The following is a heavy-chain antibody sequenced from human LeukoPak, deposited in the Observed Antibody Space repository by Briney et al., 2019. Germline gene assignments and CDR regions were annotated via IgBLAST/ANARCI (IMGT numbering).Heavy chain of an antibody. D-gene: IGHD2-15*01. Sequence: PGGSLRLSCAAPGFTFSSYWMSWVRQAPGKGLEWVANIKQDGSEKYYVDSVKGRFTISRDNAKNSLYLQMNSLRAEDTAVYYCARDLNCSGGSCYFWTFDYWGQGTLVTVSS. CDR3: ARDLNCSGGSCYFWTFDY. V-gene: IGHV3-7*01. J-gene: IGHJ4*02. CDR1: GFTFSSYW. CDR2: IKQDGSEK.